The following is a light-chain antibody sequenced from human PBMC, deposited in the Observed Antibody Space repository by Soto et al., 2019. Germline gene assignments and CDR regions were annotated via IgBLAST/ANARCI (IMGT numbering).Light chain of an antibody. V-gene: IGKV3-20*01. CDR1: QSVSNY. J-gene: IGKJ5*01. Sequence: IVLTQSPGTLSLSPLERATLSCGASQSVSNYLAWHQQKPGQPPRLLVYGASSRATGIPDRFSGSGSGTDFTLTISRLEPEDFAVYYCQQHGTSPITFGQGTRLEIK. CDR3: QQHGTSPIT. CDR2: GAS.